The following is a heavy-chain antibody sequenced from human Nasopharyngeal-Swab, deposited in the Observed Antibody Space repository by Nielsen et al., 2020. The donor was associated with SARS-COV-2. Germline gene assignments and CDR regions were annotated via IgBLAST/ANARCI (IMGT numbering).Heavy chain of an antibody. V-gene: IGHV4-34*01. CDR2: INHSGST. CDR1: GGSFSAYY. CDR3: ARGEVWGSYRAFDY. Sequence: SETLSLTCAVYGGSFSAYYWTWIRQPPGKGLEWIGEINHSGSTNYKPSLKGRVTISLDTPKSQFSLRLRSVTAVDTAIYYCARGEVWGSYRAFDYWGQGNLVTVSS. J-gene: IGHJ4*02. D-gene: IGHD3-16*02.